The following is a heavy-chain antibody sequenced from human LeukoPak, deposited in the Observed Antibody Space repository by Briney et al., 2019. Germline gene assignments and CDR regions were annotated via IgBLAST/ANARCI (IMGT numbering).Heavy chain of an antibody. V-gene: IGHV4-34*01. Sequence: SETLSLTCAVYGGSFSGYYWSWIRQPPGKGLEWIGEINHSGSTNYNPSLKSQVTISVDTSKNQFSLKLSSVTAADTAVYYCARGPTVTYYYYYMDVWGKGTTVTVSS. D-gene: IGHD4-11*01. CDR2: INHSGST. CDR3: ARGPTVTYYYYYMDV. CDR1: GGSFSGYY. J-gene: IGHJ6*03.